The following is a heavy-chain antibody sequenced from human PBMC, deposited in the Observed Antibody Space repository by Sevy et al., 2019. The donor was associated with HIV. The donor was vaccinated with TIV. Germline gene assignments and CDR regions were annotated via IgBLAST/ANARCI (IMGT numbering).Heavy chain of an antibody. CDR3: ARGGYYYDNAAYYALDS. V-gene: IGHV3-33*01. Sequence: GGSLRLSCAATGFTFSNYAMHWVRQAPGKGMEWVAIIWSDGAYQYHGNSVKGRFTISRDNSKNTLYLQMNNVRVEDTAVYYCARGGYYYDNAAYYALDSWGQGALVTVSS. CDR2: IWSDGAYQ. J-gene: IGHJ4*02. D-gene: IGHD3-22*01. CDR1: GFTFSNYA.